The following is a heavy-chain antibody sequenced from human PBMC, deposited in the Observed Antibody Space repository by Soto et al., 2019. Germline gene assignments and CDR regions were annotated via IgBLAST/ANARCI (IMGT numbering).Heavy chain of an antibody. CDR2: ISSSSSYT. D-gene: IGHD2-15*01. V-gene: IGHV3-11*06. J-gene: IGHJ4*02. CDR1: GFTFSDYY. Sequence: GGSLRLSCAASGFTFSDYYMSWIRQAPGKGLEWVSYISSSSSYTNYADSVKGRFTISRDNAKNSLYLQMNSLRAEDTAVYYCARDPCSGGSCYSHDYWGQGTLVTVSS. CDR3: ARDPCSGGSCYSHDY.